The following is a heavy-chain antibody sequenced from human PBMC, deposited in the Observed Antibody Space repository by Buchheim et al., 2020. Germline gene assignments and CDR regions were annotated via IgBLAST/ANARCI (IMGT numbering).Heavy chain of an antibody. V-gene: IGHV4-34*01. D-gene: IGHD2-2*01. J-gene: IGHJ4*02. CDR1: GGSFSAYY. CDR3: ARVPISIDCSSTSCSRGYFDY. CDR2: INHSGST. Sequence: QVQLQQWGAGLLKPSETLSLTCAVYGGSFSAYYWSWIRQPPGKGLEWIGEINHSGSTNYNPSLKSRATISVDTSKNQFSLKLSSVTAADTAVYYCARVPISIDCSSTSCSRGYFDYWGQGNL.